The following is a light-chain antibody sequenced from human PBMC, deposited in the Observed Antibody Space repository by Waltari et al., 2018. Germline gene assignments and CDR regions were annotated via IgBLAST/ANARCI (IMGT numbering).Light chain of an antibody. CDR2: DVN. CDR1: SSDVGGYNY. Sequence: QSALTQPASVSGSPGQSITISCTGTSSDVGGYNYVSWYQQHPGKAPKLMIYDVNKRPSAVSNRFSGSKSGNTASLTISGLQAEDEADYYCNSFTSGGTYVFGTGTKVTVL. V-gene: IGLV2-14*03. J-gene: IGLJ1*01. CDR3: NSFTSGGTYV.